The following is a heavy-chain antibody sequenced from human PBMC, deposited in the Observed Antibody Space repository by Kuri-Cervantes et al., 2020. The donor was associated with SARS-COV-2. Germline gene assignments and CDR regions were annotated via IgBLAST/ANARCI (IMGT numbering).Heavy chain of an antibody. CDR1: GYTFTSYG. CDR2: ISAYNGNT. CDR3: ARRVTIFGVVIIQSYYFDY. V-gene: IGHV1-18*01. D-gene: IGHD3-3*01. Sequence: ASVTVSCKASGYTFTSYGISWVRQAPGQGLEWMGWISAYNGNTNYAQKLQGRVTMTTDTSTSTAYMELRSLRSDDTAVDYGARRVTIFGVVIIQSYYFDYWGQGTLVTVSS. J-gene: IGHJ4*02.